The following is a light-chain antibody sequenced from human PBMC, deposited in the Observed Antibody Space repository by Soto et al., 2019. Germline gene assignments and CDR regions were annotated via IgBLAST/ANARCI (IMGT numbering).Light chain of an antibody. CDR3: SSFAANDNVV. CDR2: RNN. J-gene: IGLJ3*02. CDR1: SSNIGTNT. Sequence: QSVLTQPPSASGTPGQRVTISCSGSSSNIGTNTVNWYQLLPGTAPKLLIYRNNQRPSGVPDRFSGSKSGNTASLTVSGLQAGDEADYYCSSFAANDNVVFGGGTKVTVL. V-gene: IGLV1-44*01.